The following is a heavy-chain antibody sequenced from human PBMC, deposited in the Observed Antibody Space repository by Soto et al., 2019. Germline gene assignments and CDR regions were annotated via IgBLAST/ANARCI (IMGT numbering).Heavy chain of an antibody. CDR2: ISHTGST. V-gene: IGHV4-34*01. CDR1: GGSFIDFY. D-gene: IGHD3-10*01. J-gene: IGHJ4*02. CDR3: ARVQFAYYGSGSYYNYFDY. Sequence: SVTLCLPWTVVGGSFIDFYWRWVLKPPGKGLEWIGDISHTGSTSYNPSLKSRLTISVDTSKNQFSLKLSSVTAADTAVYYCARVQFAYYGSGSYYNYFDYWGQGTLVTISS.